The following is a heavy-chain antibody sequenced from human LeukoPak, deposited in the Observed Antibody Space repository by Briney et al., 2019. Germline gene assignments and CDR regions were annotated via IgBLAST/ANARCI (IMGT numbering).Heavy chain of an antibody. CDR2: ISWNSGSI. D-gene: IGHD3-10*01. Sequence: GGSLRLSCAASGFTFSSYGMHWVRQAPGKGLEWVSGISWNSGSIGYADSVKGRFTISRDNAKNSLFLQMNSLRAGDTAVYYCARDRYYGSGTFDYWGQGTLVTVSS. V-gene: IGHV3-9*01. CDR3: ARDRYYGSGTFDY. J-gene: IGHJ4*02. CDR1: GFTFSSYG.